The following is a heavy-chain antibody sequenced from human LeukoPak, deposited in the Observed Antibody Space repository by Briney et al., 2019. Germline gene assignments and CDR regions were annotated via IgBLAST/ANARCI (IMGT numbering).Heavy chain of an antibody. V-gene: IGHV3-23*01. J-gene: IGHJ4*02. CDR3: AKCLDSSTWYGFDH. CDR1: GFSFSSYA. D-gene: IGHD6-13*01. CDR2: ISSTSGGT. Sequence: GGSLRLSCAASGFSFSSYAMSWARQAPGRGLEWVSSISSTSGGTYYADSVKGRFTLSRDNSKKMLYLQVNSLRAEDTAVYHCAKCLDSSTWYGFDHWGQGILVTVSS.